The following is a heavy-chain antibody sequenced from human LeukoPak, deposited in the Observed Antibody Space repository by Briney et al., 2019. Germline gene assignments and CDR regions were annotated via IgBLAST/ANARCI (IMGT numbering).Heavy chain of an antibody. CDR2: IWYDGSNK. CDR1: GFTFSSYG. D-gene: IGHD1-7*01. J-gene: IGHJ4*02. V-gene: IGHV3-33*01. Sequence: GRSLRLSCAASGFTFSSYGMHWVRQAPGKGLEWVALIWYDGSNKYYADSVKGRFTISRDNSKNTLYLQMNSLRTEDMAVYYCARVGRTSIGFDYWGQGTVVTVSS. CDR3: ARVGRTSIGFDY.